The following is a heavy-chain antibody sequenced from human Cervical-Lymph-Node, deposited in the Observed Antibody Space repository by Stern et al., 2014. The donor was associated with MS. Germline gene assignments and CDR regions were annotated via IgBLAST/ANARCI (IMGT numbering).Heavy chain of an antibody. Sequence: VQLVESGPGLVKPSETLSLTCTVSGGAVRGYYWTWIRQRPGTGLEWIASISDTGTTNYNPSLHSRVTITLDTSQNQVSLRLRSVTAADTAVYYCARDPSTTASDWFFDLWGRGSLVTVSS. V-gene: IGHV4-59*02. CDR2: ISDTGTT. J-gene: IGHJ2*01. D-gene: IGHD2-21*02. CDR1: GGAVRGYY. CDR3: ARDPSTTASDWFFDL.